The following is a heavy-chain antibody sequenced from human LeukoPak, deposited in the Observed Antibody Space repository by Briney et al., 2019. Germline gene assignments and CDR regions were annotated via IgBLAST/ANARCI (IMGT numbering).Heavy chain of an antibody. Sequence: GGSLRLSCAASGITFTTAWMSWVRQAPGKGLEWVGRIKSKIDGETTDFAAPVKGRFTISRDDSQNTLYLQMNSLKTEDTAVYYCTTALVGAPGIHRWGQGTLVTVSS. CDR2: IKSKIDGETT. J-gene: IGHJ4*02. CDR3: TTALVGAPGIHR. CDR1: GITFTTAW. D-gene: IGHD2-2*02. V-gene: IGHV3-15*01.